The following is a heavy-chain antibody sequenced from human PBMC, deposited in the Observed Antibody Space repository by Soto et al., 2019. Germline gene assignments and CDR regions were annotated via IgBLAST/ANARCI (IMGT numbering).Heavy chain of an antibody. CDR1: GGSISSYY. Sequence: SETRSLTCTVSGGSISSYYWSWMGQPPGKGLEWIGYIYYSGSTNYNPSLKSRVTISVDTSKNQFSLKLSSVTAADTAVYYCARDRSSSGWGGAYNWFDPWGQGTLVTVSS. D-gene: IGHD6-19*01. V-gene: IGHV4-59*01. J-gene: IGHJ5*02. CDR3: ARDRSSSGWGGAYNWFDP. CDR2: IYYSGST.